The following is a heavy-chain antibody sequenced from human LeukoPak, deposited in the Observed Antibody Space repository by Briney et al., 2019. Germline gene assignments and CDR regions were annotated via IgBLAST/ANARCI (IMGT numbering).Heavy chain of an antibody. J-gene: IGHJ4*02. CDR3: ATLVYSGSRYHFDT. Sequence: PSETLSLTCSVSNGAVKNYYWTWIRQPPGPGLEGIGDFLYSGTATYRASLDSRLIISVDNSKNTVSLRLFAVTSADTALYYCATLVYSGSRYHFDTWGQGTLVTVSS. CDR1: NGAVKNYY. D-gene: IGHD1-26*01. CDR2: FLYSGTA. V-gene: IGHV4-59*02.